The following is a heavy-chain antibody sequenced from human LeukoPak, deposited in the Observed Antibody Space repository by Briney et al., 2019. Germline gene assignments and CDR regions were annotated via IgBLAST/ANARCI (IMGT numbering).Heavy chain of an antibody. CDR1: GGSFSGYY. J-gene: IGHJ4*02. D-gene: IGHD4-23*01. V-gene: IGHV4-34*01. CDR3: ARGATVVTYFDY. CDR2: INHSGST. Sequence: NSSETLSLTCAVYGGSFSGYYWSWIRQPPGKGLEWIGEINHSGSTNYNPSLKSRVTISVDTSKNQFSLKLSSVTAAGTAVYYCARGATVVTYFDYWGQGTLVTVSS.